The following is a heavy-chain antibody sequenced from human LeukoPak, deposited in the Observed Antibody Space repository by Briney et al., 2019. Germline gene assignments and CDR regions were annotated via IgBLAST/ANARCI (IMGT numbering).Heavy chain of an antibody. D-gene: IGHD1-26*01. V-gene: IGHV3-53*01. Sequence: GGSLRPSCAASGFIVSGDFMSWVRQAPGKGLEWVSVIYSDGSTYYADSVKGRFTISRDNSKNTLDLQMTGLRAEDTAVYYCARERGRGKDSPWFDYWGQGTLVTVSS. CDR1: GFIVSGDF. CDR2: IYSDGST. J-gene: IGHJ4*02. CDR3: ARERGRGKDSPWFDY.